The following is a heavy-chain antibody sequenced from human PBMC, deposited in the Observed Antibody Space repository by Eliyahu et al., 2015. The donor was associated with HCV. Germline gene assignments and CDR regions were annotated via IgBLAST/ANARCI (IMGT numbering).Heavy chain of an antibody. D-gene: IGHD1-26*01. J-gene: IGHJ5*02. Sequence: QLQLQESGPGLVKPSETLSLTCTVSGGXISSSSYYWGWIRQPPGKGLEWIGSIYYSGSTYYNPSLKSRVTISVDTSKNQFSLKLSSVTAADTAVYYCARAIVGANMDWFDPWGQGTLVTVSS. CDR2: IYYSGST. CDR1: GGXISSSSYY. V-gene: IGHV4-39*01. CDR3: ARAIVGANMDWFDP.